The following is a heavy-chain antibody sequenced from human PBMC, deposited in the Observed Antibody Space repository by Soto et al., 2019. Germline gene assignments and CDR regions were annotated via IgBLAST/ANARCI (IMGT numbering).Heavy chain of an antibody. CDR2: ISYDGSNK. D-gene: IGHD5-12*01. Sequence: SGGSLRLSCAASGFTFSSYGMHWVRQAPGKGLEWVAVISYDGSNKYYADSVKGRFTISRDNSKNTLYLQMNSLRAEDTAVYYCAKDLERWLQLGYFDYWGQGXLVTVSS. J-gene: IGHJ4*02. CDR3: AKDLERWLQLGYFDY. V-gene: IGHV3-30*18. CDR1: GFTFSSYG.